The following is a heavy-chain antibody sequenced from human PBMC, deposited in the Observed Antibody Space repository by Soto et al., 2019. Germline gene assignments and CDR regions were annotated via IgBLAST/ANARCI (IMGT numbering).Heavy chain of an antibody. CDR2: SSSGSNTI. V-gene: IGHV3-48*02. CDR1: GFTFSSYS. CDR3: ERLGGWYGVWNRYFDV. Sequence: EVQLVESGGGLVQPGGSLRLSCAASGFTFSSYSMKWVRQAPGKGLEWVSYSSSGSNTIYYADSVKGRFTISRDNAKNSLYLQMNSLRDEDTAVYYCERLGGWYGVWNRYFDVWGRRTLVTVSS. D-gene: IGHD6-19*01. J-gene: IGHJ2*01.